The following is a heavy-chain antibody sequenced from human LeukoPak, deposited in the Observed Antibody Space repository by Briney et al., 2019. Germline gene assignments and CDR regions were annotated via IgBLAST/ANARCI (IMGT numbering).Heavy chain of an antibody. D-gene: IGHD6-19*01. CDR2: IYTSGST. J-gene: IGHJ4*02. V-gene: IGHV4-4*07. CDR3: ARAEKAVTGTLDS. CDR1: GGSISSYY. Sequence: SETLSLTCTVSGGSISSYYWSWIRQPAGKGLEWIGRIYTSGSTNYNPSLKSRVTISTDTSKNQFSLRLTSVTAADTAVHYCARAEKAVTGTLDSWGQGTLITVSS.